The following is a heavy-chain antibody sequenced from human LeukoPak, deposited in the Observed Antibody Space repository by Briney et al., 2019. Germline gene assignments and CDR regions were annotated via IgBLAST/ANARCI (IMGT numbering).Heavy chain of an antibody. J-gene: IGHJ6*02. CDR3: ARDSPRIAVVGAFGMDV. CDR1: GFTFSSHW. CDR2: IKQDGSEK. V-gene: IGHV3-7*01. Sequence: GGSLRLSCAASGFTFSSHWMNWVRQAPGKGLEWVANIKQDGSEKYYVDSVKGRFTISRDNAKNSLYLQMNSLRAEDTAVYYCARDSPRIAVVGAFGMDVWGQGTTVTVSS. D-gene: IGHD6-19*01.